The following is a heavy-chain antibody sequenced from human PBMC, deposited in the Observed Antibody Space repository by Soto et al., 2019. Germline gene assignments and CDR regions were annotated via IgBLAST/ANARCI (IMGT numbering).Heavy chain of an antibody. CDR1: GGSISSYY. CDR3: ARGQRSDYYYYYAMDV. Sequence: QVQLQESGPGLVKPSETLSLTCTFSGGSISSYYWSWIRQPPGKGLEWIGYTYYSGSTNYNPSLKSRVTISVDTSKHQFSLKLSSVTAADTAVYYCARGQRSDYYYYYAMDVWGKGTTVTVSS. J-gene: IGHJ6*04. D-gene: IGHD1-1*01. V-gene: IGHV4-59*01. CDR2: TYYSGST.